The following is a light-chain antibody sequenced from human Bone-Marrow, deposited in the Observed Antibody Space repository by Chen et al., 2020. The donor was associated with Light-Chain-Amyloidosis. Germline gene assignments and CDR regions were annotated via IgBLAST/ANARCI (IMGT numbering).Light chain of an antibody. CDR3: SSYTSSRTLV. V-gene: IGLV2-14*03. CDR1: SSDFGGYNH. CDR2: DVS. Sequence: QSALTQPASVSGSPGPSSPISCPGTSSDFGGYNHVSWYQQHPGKAPKLIIYDVSNRPSGVSNRFSGSKSGNTASLTISGLQAEDEADYYCSSYTSSRTLVFGGGTKLTVL. J-gene: IGLJ2*01.